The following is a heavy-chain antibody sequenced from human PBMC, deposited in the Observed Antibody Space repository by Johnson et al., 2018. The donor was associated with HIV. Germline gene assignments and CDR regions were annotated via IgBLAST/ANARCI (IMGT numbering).Heavy chain of an antibody. V-gene: IGHV3-30*02. CDR3: AKGRARTAARQPRGDAFDI. J-gene: IGHJ3*02. CDR2: IRYDGSNK. D-gene: IGHD6-6*01. CDR1: GFTFSSYG. Sequence: QVQLVESGGGVVQPGGSLRLSCAASGFTFSSYGMHWVRQAPGKGLEWVAFIRYDGSNKYYADSVKGRFTISRDNSKNTLYLQMNSLRAEDTAGYYWAKGRARTAARQPRGDAFDIWGQGTMVTVSS.